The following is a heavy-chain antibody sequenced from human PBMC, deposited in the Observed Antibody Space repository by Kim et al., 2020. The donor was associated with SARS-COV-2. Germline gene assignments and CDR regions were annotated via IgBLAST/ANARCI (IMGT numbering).Heavy chain of an antibody. CDR2: INSDGSNT. J-gene: IGHJ4*02. V-gene: IGHV3-74*01. Sequence: GGSLRLSCAASGFTFSSFGMHWVRQAPGKGLVWVSRINSDGSNTSYADSVKGRFSISRDNAKNTLYLQMNSLRAEDTAVYYCARALAVTGTGGYYWGQGILVTVSS. CDR3: ARALAVTGTGGYY. CDR1: GFTFSSFG. D-gene: IGHD6-19*01.